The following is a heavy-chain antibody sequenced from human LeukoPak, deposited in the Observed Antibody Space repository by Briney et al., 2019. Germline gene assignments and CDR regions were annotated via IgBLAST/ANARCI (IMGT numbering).Heavy chain of an antibody. CDR1: GGSISSSSFY. V-gene: IGHV4-39*02. CDR3: ARARYSGSGSYPYFDS. CDR2: IYYSGST. D-gene: IGHD3-10*01. Sequence: PSETLSLTCTVSGGSISSSSFYWGWIRQPPGKGLEWIGSIYYSGSTYFNPSLKSRVTISVDTSKDQFSLKLTSVTAADTALYYCARARYSGSGSYPYFDSWAQGTLVTVSS. J-gene: IGHJ4*02.